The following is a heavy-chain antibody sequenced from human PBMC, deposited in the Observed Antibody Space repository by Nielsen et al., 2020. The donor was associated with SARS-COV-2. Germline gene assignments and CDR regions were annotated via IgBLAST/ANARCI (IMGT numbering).Heavy chain of an antibody. CDR1: GYTFTTYL. D-gene: IGHD1-1*01. J-gene: IGHJ5*02. CDR3: AKSELVPTKAYFDP. V-gene: IGHV1-3*01. CDR2: IHAGNGDT. Sequence: ASVKVSCKASGYTFTTYLMHWVRQAPGQSLEWMGWIHAGNGDTMYSQKFQGRLTITRDTSATTAYMELSSLRSEDTAIYYCAKSELVPTKAYFDPWGQGTLVTVSP.